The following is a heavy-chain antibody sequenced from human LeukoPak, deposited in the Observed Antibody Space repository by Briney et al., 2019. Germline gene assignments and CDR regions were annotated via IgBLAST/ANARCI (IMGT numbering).Heavy chain of an antibody. J-gene: IGHJ4*02. CDR3: AKDRYYYDSSGYYYYFDY. V-gene: IGHV3-48*03. CDR1: GFTFSSYE. CDR2: ISSSGSTI. Sequence: GGSLRLSCAASGFTFSSYEMNWVRQAPGKGLEWVSYISSSGSTIYYADSVKGRFTISRDNAKNSLYLQMNSLRAEDTAVYYCAKDRYYYDSSGYYYYFDYWGQGTLVTVSS. D-gene: IGHD3-22*01.